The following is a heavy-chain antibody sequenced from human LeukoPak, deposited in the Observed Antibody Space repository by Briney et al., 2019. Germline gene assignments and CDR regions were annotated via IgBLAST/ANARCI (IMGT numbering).Heavy chain of an antibody. CDR1: GFTFSSYS. CDR2: ISSSSSYI. J-gene: IGHJ5*02. Sequence: GGSLRLSCAVSGFTFSSYSMNWVRQAPGKGLGWVSSISSSSSYIYYADSVKGRPTISRDNAKNTLYLQMNSLRAEDTAVYYCARLRITMGNWFDPGGQGTLVTVSS. D-gene: IGHD3-10*01. V-gene: IGHV3-21*01. CDR3: ARLRITMGNWFDP.